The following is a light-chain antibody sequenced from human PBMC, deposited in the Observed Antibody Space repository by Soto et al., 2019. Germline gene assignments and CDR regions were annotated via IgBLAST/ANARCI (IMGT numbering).Light chain of an antibody. CDR1: QSISRY. CDR3: QQSYSTQT. CDR2: GAS. V-gene: IGKV1-39*01. J-gene: IGKJ2*01. Sequence: DIQMTQSPSSLSASVGDRVTITCRASQSISRYLNWYQQKPGKAPKVRIYGASSLQSGVPSRFSGSGSGTDFTLTISSLQPEDSATYYCQQSYSTQTFGQGTKLEIK.